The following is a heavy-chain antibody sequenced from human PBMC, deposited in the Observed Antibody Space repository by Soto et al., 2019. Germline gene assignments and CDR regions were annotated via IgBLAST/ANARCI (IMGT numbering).Heavy chain of an antibody. D-gene: IGHD2-15*01. V-gene: IGHV1-69*13. CDR2: FIPIFGTA. Sequence: SVKVSCKASGGTFSSYAISWVRQAPGQGLEWMGGFIPIFGTANYAQKFQGRVTITADESTSTAYMELSSLRAEDTAVYYCVRDDIGLGIDSWGQGTLVTVSS. CDR1: GGTFSSYA. J-gene: IGHJ4*02. CDR3: VRDDIGLGIDS.